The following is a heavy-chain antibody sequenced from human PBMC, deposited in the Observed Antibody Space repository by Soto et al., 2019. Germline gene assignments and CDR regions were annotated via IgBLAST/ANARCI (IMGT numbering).Heavy chain of an antibody. Sequence: LSCAASGFTFSSYAMHWVRQAPGKGLEWVAVISYDGSNKYYPDSVKGRFSISRDNAKHRLYLQMNSLRAEDKAVYYCASDRGYDGHDYYYNALDVWGQGTTVTVSS. CDR3: ASDRGYDGHDYYYNALDV. CDR1: GFTFSSYA. J-gene: IGHJ6*02. V-gene: IGHV3-30-3*01. CDR2: ISYDGSNK. D-gene: IGHD3-10*01.